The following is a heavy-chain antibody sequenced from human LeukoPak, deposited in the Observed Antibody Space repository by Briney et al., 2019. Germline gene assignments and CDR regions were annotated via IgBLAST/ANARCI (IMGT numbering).Heavy chain of an antibody. V-gene: IGHV3-23*01. CDR2: INPDGGS. Sequence: PGGSLRLSCQASGFTFSDYAMSWIRRAPGKGLEWVSSINPDGGSFFADSVSGRSTISRDDSRSVVYLQMNTLSAEDTAVYYCARSGVATCHYWGQGILVTVSS. CDR1: GFTFSDYA. J-gene: IGHJ4*02. D-gene: IGHD3-10*01. CDR3: ARSGVATCHY.